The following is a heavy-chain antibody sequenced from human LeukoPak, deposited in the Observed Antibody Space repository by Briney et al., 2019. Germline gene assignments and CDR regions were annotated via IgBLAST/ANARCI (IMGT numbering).Heavy chain of an antibody. CDR2: IYYSGST. D-gene: IGHD3-3*01. CDR3: AGHVMKHPYYDFWSGYYFDY. J-gene: IGHJ4*02. V-gene: IGHV4-39*01. CDR1: GGSISSSSYY. Sequence: SETLSLTCTVSGGSISSSSYYWGWIRQPPGKGLEWIGSIYYSGSTYYNPSLKSRVTISVDTSKNQFSLKPSSVTAADTAVYYCAGHVMKHPYYDFWSGYYFDYWGEGTWSPSPQ.